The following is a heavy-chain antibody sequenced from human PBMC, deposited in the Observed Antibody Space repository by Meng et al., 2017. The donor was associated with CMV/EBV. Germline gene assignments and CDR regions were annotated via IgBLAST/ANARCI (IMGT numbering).Heavy chain of an antibody. V-gene: IGHV1-69*10. CDR1: GGTFSSYA. CDR2: IIPILGIA. CDR3: AADYCGGDCYAGTKFDY. Sequence: SVQVSCKASGGTFSSYAISWVRQAPGQGLEWMGGIIPILGIANYAQKFQGRVTITADKSTSTAYMELSSLRSEDTAVYYCAADYCGGDCYAGTKFDYWGQGTLVTVSS. D-gene: IGHD2-21*01. J-gene: IGHJ4*02.